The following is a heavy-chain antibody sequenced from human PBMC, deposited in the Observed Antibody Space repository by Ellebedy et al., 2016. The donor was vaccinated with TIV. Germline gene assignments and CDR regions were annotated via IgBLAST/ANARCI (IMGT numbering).Heavy chain of an antibody. D-gene: IGHD3-10*01. V-gene: IGHV4-59*01. CDR1: GAPISNYY. J-gene: IGHJ4*02. CDR3: ASGPNHYFFDY. CDR2: IYYSGSA. Sequence: SETLSLTCTFSGAPISNYYWSWIRQPPGKGLEWIGYIYYSGSANYNPSLKSRVTISLDTPRKQLSLRLTSVTAADAAVYYCASGPNHYFFDYWGQGTLVTVSS.